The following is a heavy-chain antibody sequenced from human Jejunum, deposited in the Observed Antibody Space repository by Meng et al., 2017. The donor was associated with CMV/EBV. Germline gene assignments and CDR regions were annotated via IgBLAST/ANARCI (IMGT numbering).Heavy chain of an antibody. V-gene: IGHV3-23*01. D-gene: IGHD6-19*01. CDR3: TRGAYSSGWHTPL. CDR2: ISGSGGST. J-gene: IGHJ4*02. Sequence: ASGFTFSSYAMNWVRQAPGKGLEWVSGISGSGGSTDYADSVKGRFTISRDNSKKTLYLQMNSLRAEDTAVYYCTRGAYSSGWHTPLWGQGTLVTVSS. CDR1: GFTFSSYA.